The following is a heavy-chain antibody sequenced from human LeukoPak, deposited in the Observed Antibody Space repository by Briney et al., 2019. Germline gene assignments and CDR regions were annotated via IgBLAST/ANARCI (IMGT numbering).Heavy chain of an antibody. Sequence: SETLSLTCTVSGVSISSYYWGWVRQPPGKGLEWVGQIYYRGTPNYNPSLGGRVTISIDTSKNQFSLKINSVTAADTAIYYCAAESERWLLRSWGQGTLVTVSS. CDR1: GVSISSYY. CDR2: IYYRGTP. CDR3: AAESERWLLRS. V-gene: IGHV4-59*03. D-gene: IGHD6-19*01. J-gene: IGHJ4*02.